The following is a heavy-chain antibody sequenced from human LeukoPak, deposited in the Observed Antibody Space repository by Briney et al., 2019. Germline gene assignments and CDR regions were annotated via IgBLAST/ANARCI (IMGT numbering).Heavy chain of an antibody. D-gene: IGHD6-19*01. V-gene: IGHV3-74*01. CDR2: INSDGSIT. CDR3: VRLQRSSSGLYEAVLDH. CDR1: LFSSTSSW. Sequence: GGSLRLSSAASLFSSTSSWVYTVRQAPGKGLVWVSHINSDGSITSYADSVKGRFTISRDNAKNTLYLQMNSLIAVETGLYYCVRLQRSSSGLYEAVLDHWGQGTLVTVSS. J-gene: IGHJ1*01.